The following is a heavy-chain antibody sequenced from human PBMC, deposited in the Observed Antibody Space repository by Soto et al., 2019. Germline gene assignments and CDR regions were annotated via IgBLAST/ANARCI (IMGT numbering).Heavy chain of an antibody. D-gene: IGHD3-10*01. V-gene: IGHV4-34*01. CDR2: INHSGST. CDR1: GGSFSGYY. CDR3: ARSHYYGSGSYYYYYYYYGMDV. Sequence: PSETLSLTCAVYGGSFSGYYWSWIRQPPGKGLEWIGEINHSGSTNYNPSLKSRVTISVDTSKNQFSLKLSSVTAADTAVYYCARSHYYGSGSYYYYYYYYGMDVWGQGTTVT. J-gene: IGHJ6*02.